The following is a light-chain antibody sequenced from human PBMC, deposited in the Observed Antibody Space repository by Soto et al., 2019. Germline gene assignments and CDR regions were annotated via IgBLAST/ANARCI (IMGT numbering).Light chain of an antibody. CDR2: KAS. CDR1: QTISSW. J-gene: IGKJ1*01. CDR3: QHYDSYSWT. Sequence: DIQMTQSPSTLSGSVGDRVTITCRASQTISSWLAWYQQKPGKAPKLLIYKASSLQSGVPSRFSGSGSGTDFTLAISSLQPDDFAIYYCQHYDSYSWTFGQGTKVDIK. V-gene: IGKV1-5*03.